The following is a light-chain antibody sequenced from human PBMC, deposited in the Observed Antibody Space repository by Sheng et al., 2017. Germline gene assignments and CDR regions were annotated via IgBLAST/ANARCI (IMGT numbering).Light chain of an antibody. CDR3: QQRYNWPLT. V-gene: IGKV3-11*01. Sequence: EIVLTQSPATLSLSPGERATLSCRASQSVSIYLAWYQQKPGQGPRLLIYETSKRATGIPARFSCSGSGTDFTLTINNLEPEDFAVYYCQQRYNWPLTFGGGTKMEIK. CDR1: QSVSIY. CDR2: ETS. J-gene: IGKJ4*01.